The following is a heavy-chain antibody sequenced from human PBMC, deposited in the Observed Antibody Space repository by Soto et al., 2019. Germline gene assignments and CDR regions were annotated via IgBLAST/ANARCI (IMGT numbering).Heavy chain of an antibody. Sequence: QAQLVQSGAEVRKPGASVKVSCKTSGYTFINYDVSWVRQAPGQGLVWMGWLSTYNGQTNVAQNFHGRDILTSDASTRTIYMELMRLRCDDTSMYFCVRGVVWGATLLWGVVARGFSIWGQGTPVRLSS. D-gene: IGHD3-16*01. CDR2: LSTYNGQT. CDR1: GYTFINYD. J-gene: IGHJ3*02. CDR3: VRGVVWGATLLWGVVARGFSI. V-gene: IGHV1-18*01.